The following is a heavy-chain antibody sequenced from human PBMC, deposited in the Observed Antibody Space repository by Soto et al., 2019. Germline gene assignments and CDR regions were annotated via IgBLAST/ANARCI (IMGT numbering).Heavy chain of an antibody. CDR3: ARDRAGYSAGGAYGMDV. Sequence: LRLSCAASGFTVSSNYMSWVRQAPGKGLEWVSVIYSGGSTYYADSVKGRFTISRDNSKNTLYLQMNSLRAEDTAVYYCARDRAGYSAGGAYGMDVWGQGTTVTVSS. D-gene: IGHD5-18*01. J-gene: IGHJ6*02. CDR1: GFTVSSNY. V-gene: IGHV3-53*01. CDR2: IYSGGST.